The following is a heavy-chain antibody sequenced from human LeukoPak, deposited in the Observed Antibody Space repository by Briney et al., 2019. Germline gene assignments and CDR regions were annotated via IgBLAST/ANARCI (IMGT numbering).Heavy chain of an antibody. CDR2: IIPIFGTA. CDR3: ARDHIVVVPAAIRIHYYYYMDV. D-gene: IGHD2-2*01. J-gene: IGHJ6*03. V-gene: IGHV1-69*06. CDR1: GGTFSSYA. Sequence: SVKVSCKASGGTFSSYAISWVRQAPGQGLEWMGGIIPIFGTANYAQKFQGRVTITADKSTSTAYMELSSLRSEDTAVYYCARDHIVVVPAAIRIHYYYYMDVWGKGTTVTVSS.